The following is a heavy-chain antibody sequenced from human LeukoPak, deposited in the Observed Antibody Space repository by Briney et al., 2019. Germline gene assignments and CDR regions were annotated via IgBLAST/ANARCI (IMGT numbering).Heavy chain of an antibody. CDR3: AKEYCSGGSCYCSR. Sequence: GGSLRLSCAASGFTFSNSAMSWVRQAPGKGLEWVSAISGSGGSTYYADSVKGRFTISRDNSKNTLYLQINSLRAEDTAVYYCAKEYCSGGSCYCSRWGQGTLVTVSS. D-gene: IGHD2-15*01. CDR1: GFTFSNSA. J-gene: IGHJ4*02. V-gene: IGHV3-23*01. CDR2: ISGSGGST.